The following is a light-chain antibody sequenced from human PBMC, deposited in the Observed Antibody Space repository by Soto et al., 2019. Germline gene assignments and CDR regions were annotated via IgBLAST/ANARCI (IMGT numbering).Light chain of an antibody. Sequence: DIQMTQSPSSLSASVGDRVTITCRASQSIAYYVNWFQQKPGKAPKLLIYAASSLQSGVPSRFSGRGSGTDFTLTISSLQPEDFATYYCQQSSNSPVYTFGQGT. CDR3: QQSSNSPVYT. CDR2: AAS. J-gene: IGKJ2*01. V-gene: IGKV1-39*01. CDR1: QSIAYY.